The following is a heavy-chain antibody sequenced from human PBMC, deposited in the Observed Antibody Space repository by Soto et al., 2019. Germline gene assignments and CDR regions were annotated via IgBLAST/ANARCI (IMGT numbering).Heavy chain of an antibody. J-gene: IGHJ5*02. D-gene: IGHD2-15*01. CDR3: ASSLYCSGGSCYPAPS. CDR2: MNPNTGGT. Sequence: GASVKVSCKASGYTFTGYYIPSVRQAPGQGLEWMGWMNPNTGGTNYAQKFQGRVTMTRDTSISTAYMELSRLRSDDTAIYYCASSLYCSGGSCYPAPSWGQGTLVTVSS. CDR1: GYTFTGYY. V-gene: IGHV1-2*02.